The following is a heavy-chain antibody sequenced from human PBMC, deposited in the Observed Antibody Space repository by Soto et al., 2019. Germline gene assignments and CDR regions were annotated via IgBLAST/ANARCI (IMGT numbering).Heavy chain of an antibody. D-gene: IGHD3-22*01. V-gene: IGHV3-48*03. J-gene: IGHJ5*02. CDR3: AGDGSSGYLEYNWFDP. Sequence: EVQLVESGGGLVQPGGSLRLSCAASGFTFSSYEMNWVRQAPGKGLEWVSYISSSGSTIYYADSVKGRFTISRDNAKNSLYRQMNSLRAEDTAVYYCAGDGSSGYLEYNWFDPWGQGTLVTVSS. CDR2: ISSSGSTI. CDR1: GFTFSSYE.